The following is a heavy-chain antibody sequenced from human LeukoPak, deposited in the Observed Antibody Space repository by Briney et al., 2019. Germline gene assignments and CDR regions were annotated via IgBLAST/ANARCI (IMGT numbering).Heavy chain of an antibody. CDR3: ARKGYSEGLDP. CDR2: VNPGTGAT. Sequence: ASVKVSCKAKGYTFIDYYMHWVRQAPGQGLEWMGWVNPGTGATYYQQKFQGRVTMTRDTSISTAYMELGRLKSDDTAVYYCARKGYSEGLDPWGQGTQVTVSS. D-gene: IGHD5-18*01. J-gene: IGHJ5*02. CDR1: GYTFIDYY. V-gene: IGHV1-2*02.